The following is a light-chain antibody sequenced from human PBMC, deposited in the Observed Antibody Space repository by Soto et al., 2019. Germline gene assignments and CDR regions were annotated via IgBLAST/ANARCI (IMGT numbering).Light chain of an antibody. CDR2: GAS. J-gene: IGKJ5*01. Sequence: ENVLTQSPGTLSLSPGERATLSCRATQSVSSSYLAWYQQKPGQAPRLLIYGASTRATGIPDRFSGSGSGTDFTLTISRLEPEDFAVYYCQQYGSSPITFGRGTRLEIK. CDR3: QQYGSSPIT. V-gene: IGKV3-20*01. CDR1: QSVSSSY.